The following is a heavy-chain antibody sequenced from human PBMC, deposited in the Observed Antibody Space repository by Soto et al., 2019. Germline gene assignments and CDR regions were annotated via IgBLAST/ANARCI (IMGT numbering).Heavy chain of an antibody. D-gene: IGHD5-18*01. CDR2: IIPIFGTA. CDR1: GGTFSSYA. J-gene: IGHJ6*02. V-gene: IGHV1-69*13. Sequence: GASVKVSCKASGGTFSSYAISWVRQAPGQGLEWMGGIIPIFGTANYAQKFQGRVTITADESTSTAYMELSSLRSEDTAVYYCARDRYSVDTAMVIYYGMDVWGQGTTVTVSS. CDR3: ARDRYSVDTAMVIYYGMDV.